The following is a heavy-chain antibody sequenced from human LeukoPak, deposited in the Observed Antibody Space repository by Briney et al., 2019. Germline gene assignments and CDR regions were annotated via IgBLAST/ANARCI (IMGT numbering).Heavy chain of an antibody. CDR3: ASQTGTTPR. D-gene: IGHD1-7*01. V-gene: IGHV3-30*03. Sequence: GRSLRLSCAASGFTFSSYGMHWVRQAPGKGLEWVAVISYDGSNKYYADSVKGRFSISRDNSKNTLYLQMNSLRVEDTAVYYCASQTGTTPRWGQGTLVTVSS. CDR2: ISYDGSNK. CDR1: GFTFSSYG. J-gene: IGHJ4*02.